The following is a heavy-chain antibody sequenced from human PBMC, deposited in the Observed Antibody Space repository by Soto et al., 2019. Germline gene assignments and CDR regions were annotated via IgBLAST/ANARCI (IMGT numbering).Heavy chain of an antibody. V-gene: IGHV4-34*01. Sequence: SETLSLTCAVYGGSFSGYYWSWIRRPPGRGLEWIGEINHSGSTNCNPSLKSRVTISVDTSKNQFSLKLSSVTAADTAVYYRASRGVYYDFWSGYYNPAYWFDPWGQGTLVTVSS. D-gene: IGHD3-3*01. CDR2: INHSGST. CDR3: ASRGVYYDFWSGYYNPAYWFDP. J-gene: IGHJ5*02. CDR1: GGSFSGYY.